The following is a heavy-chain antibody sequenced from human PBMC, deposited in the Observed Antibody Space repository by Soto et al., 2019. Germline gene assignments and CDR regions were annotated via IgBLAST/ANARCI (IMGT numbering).Heavy chain of an antibody. V-gene: IGHV4-34*01. Sequence: SETLSLTCAVYGGSFSGYYWIWIRQPPGKGLEWIGEINHSGSTNYNPSLKSRVTISVDTSKNQFSLKLSSVTAADTAVYYCARVARPMITAAGNPNWFDPWGQGTLVTVSS. D-gene: IGHD6-13*01. J-gene: IGHJ5*02. CDR1: GGSFSGYY. CDR2: INHSGST. CDR3: ARVARPMITAAGNPNWFDP.